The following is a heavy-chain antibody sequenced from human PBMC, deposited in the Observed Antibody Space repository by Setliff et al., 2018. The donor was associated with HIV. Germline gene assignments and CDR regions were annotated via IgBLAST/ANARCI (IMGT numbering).Heavy chain of an antibody. CDR1: GFTFDDYG. D-gene: IGHD1-26*01. J-gene: IGHJ4*02. CDR2: SNYNGEST. CDR3: ASGRGRLGAPTAGDFDS. V-gene: IGHV3-20*04. Sequence: PGGSLRLSCAASGFTFDDYGVNWVRQAPGKGPEWVSGSNYNGESTGYADFVKGRFTISRDNAKNSLYLQMNSLRVDDTALYYCASGRGRLGAPTAGDFDSWGQGNLVNASS.